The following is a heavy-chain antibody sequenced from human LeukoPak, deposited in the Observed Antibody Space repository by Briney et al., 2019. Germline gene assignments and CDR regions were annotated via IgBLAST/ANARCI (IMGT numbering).Heavy chain of an antibody. CDR3: ARLGTDGGRYGDRRRYFDY. V-gene: IGHV4-39*01. Sequence: SETLSLTCTVSGGSISSSSYYWGWIRQPPGKGLEWIGSIYYSGSTYYNPSLKSRVTIPVDTSKNQFSLKLSSVTAADTAVYYCARLGTDGGRYGDRRRYFDYWGQGTLVTVSS. CDR1: GGSISSSSYY. J-gene: IGHJ4*02. CDR2: IYYSGST. D-gene: IGHD4-17*01.